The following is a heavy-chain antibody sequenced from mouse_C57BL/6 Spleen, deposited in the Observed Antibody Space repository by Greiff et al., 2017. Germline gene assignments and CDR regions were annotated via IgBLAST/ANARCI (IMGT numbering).Heavy chain of an antibody. CDR1: GYTFTDYY. Sequence: EVQLQQSGPELVKPGASVKISCKASGYTFTDYYMNWVKQSHGKSLEWIGDINPNNGGTSYNQKFKGKATLTVDKSSSTAYMELRSLTSEDSAVYYCARPPLGNYVGYFDYWGQGTTLTVSS. D-gene: IGHD2-1*01. CDR3: ARPPLGNYVGYFDY. J-gene: IGHJ2*01. CDR2: INPNNGGT. V-gene: IGHV1-26*01.